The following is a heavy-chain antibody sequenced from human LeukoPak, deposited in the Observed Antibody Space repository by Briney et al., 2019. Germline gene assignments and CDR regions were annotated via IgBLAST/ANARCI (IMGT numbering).Heavy chain of an antibody. V-gene: IGHV3-15*01. J-gene: IGHJ4*02. CDR3: TTDLGITMIRGVIVY. CDR2: IKSRADGGTT. Sequence: PGGSLRLSCVASGFTFSNAWMSWVRQAPGKGLEWVGRIKSRADGGTTDFAAPVKGRFTISRDDSKTTLYLQMNSLKTEDTAVYYCTTDLGITMIRGVIVYWGQGTLVIVSS. D-gene: IGHD3-10*01. CDR1: GFTFSNAW.